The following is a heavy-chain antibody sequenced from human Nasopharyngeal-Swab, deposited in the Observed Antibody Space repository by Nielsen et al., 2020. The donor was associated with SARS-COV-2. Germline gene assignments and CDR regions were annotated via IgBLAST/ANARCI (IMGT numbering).Heavy chain of an antibody. CDR3: ARDVHIGYIYGYGSFFDY. CDR2: INPSGGST. CDR1: GYTFTSYY. J-gene: IGHJ4*02. V-gene: IGHV1-46*01. Sequence: ASVKVSCKASGYTFTSYYMHWVRQAPGQGLEWMGIINPSGGSTSYAQKFQGRVTMTRDTSTSTVYMELSSLRSEDTAVYYCARDVHIGYIYGYGSFFDYWGQGTLVTVSS. D-gene: IGHD5-18*01.